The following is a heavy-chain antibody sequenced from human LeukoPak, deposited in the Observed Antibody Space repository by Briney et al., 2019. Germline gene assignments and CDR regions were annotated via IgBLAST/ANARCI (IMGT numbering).Heavy chain of an antibody. V-gene: IGHV1-46*01. CDR3: ARDRASVWLVQNPYYYMDV. Sequence: ASVKVSCKASGYTFTIYDINWVRQAPGQGLEWMGIINPSGGSTSYAQKFQGRVTMTRDMSTSTVYMELSSLRSEDTAVYYCARDRASVWLVQNPYYYMDVWGKGTTVTVSS. CDR1: GYTFTIYD. D-gene: IGHD6-19*01. J-gene: IGHJ6*03. CDR2: INPSGGST.